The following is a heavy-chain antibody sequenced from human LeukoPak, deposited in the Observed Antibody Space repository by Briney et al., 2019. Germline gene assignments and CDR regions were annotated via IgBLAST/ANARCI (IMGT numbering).Heavy chain of an antibody. CDR1: GGSISSYY. CDR2: IYYSGST. V-gene: IGHV4-59*01. Sequence: SETPSLTCTVSGGSISSYYWNWIRQPPGKGLEWIGYIYYSGSTNYNPSLKSRVTIPVDTSKNQFSLKLSSVTAADTAVYYCAGRLWRRDGYNLSAFDIWGQGTMVTVSS. CDR3: AGRLWRRDGYNLSAFDI. D-gene: IGHD5-24*01. J-gene: IGHJ3*02.